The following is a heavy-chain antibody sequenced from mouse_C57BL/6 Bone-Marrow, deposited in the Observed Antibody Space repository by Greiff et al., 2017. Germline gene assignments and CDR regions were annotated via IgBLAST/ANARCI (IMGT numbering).Heavy chain of an antibody. CDR3: ARHHYYGSSLSYAMDY. CDR2: IWSDGST. D-gene: IGHD1-1*01. CDR1: GFSLTSYG. Sequence: VHLVESGPGLVAPSQSLSITCTVSGFSLTSYGVHWVRQPPGKGLEWLVVIWSDGSTTYNSALKSRLSISKDNSKSQVFLKMNSLQTDDTAMYYCARHHYYGSSLSYAMDYWGQGTSVTVSS. J-gene: IGHJ4*01. V-gene: IGHV2-6-1*01.